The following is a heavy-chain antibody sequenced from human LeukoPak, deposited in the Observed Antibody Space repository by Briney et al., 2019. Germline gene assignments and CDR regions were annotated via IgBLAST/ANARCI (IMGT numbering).Heavy chain of an antibody. V-gene: IGHV4-61*02. CDR1: GGSISSGSYY. CDR3: ARAPSMPRFDP. J-gene: IGHJ5*02. D-gene: IGHD2-2*01. Sequence: SETLSLTCTVSGGSISSGSYYWSWIRQPAGKGLEWIGRIYTSGSTNYNPSLKSRVAISVDTSKNQFSLKLSSVTAADTAVYYCARAPSMPRFDPWGQGTLVTVSS. CDR2: IYTSGST.